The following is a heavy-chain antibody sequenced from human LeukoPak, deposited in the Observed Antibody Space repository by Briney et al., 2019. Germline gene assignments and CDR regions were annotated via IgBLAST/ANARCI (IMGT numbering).Heavy chain of an antibody. CDR3: ARNLIPEQLVLNF. J-gene: IGHJ4*02. D-gene: IGHD6-13*01. CDR1: GGSISNKY. V-gene: IGHV4-59*01. Sequence: SETLSLTCTVSGGSISNKYWSWIRQPPGKGLEWIGYIYYSGNTNYNPSLKSRVTILVDTSKNQVSLKLSSVTAADTAVYYCARNLIPEQLVLNFWGQGTLVTVSS. CDR2: IYYSGNT.